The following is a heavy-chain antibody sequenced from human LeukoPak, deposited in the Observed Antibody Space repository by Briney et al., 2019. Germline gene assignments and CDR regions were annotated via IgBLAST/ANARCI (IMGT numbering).Heavy chain of an antibody. CDR1: GFTFSSYW. CDR2: IKQDGSEK. D-gene: IGHD3-10*01. V-gene: IGHV3-7*01. CDR3: ARPPYYGSTLYYYYYYMDV. Sequence: GGSLRLSCAASGFTFSSYWMSWVRQAPGKGLEWVANIKQDGSEKYYVDSVKGRFTISRDNAKNSLYLQMNSLRAEDTAVYYCARPPYYGSTLYYYYYYMDVWGKGTTVTVSS. J-gene: IGHJ6*03.